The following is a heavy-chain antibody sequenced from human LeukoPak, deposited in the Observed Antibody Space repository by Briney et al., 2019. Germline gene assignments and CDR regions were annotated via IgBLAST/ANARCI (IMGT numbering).Heavy chain of an antibody. CDR3: ARDPTYGDYFWFDP. D-gene: IGHD4-17*01. J-gene: IGHJ5*02. CDR2: IYTSGST. Sequence: SETLSLTCTASGGSISSYYWSWIRQPAWKGLEWIGRIYTSGSTNYNPSLKSRVTMSVDTSKNQFSLKLSSVTAADTAVYYCARDPTYGDYFWFDPWGQGTLVTVSS. CDR1: GGSISSYY. V-gene: IGHV4-4*07.